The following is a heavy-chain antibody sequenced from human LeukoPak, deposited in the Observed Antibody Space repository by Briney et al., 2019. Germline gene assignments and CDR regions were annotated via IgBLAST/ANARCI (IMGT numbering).Heavy chain of an antibody. CDR1: GDSVSSNSAA. CDR2: TYYRSKWYN. Sequence: SQTLSLTCAISGDSVSSNSAAWNWIRQSPSRGLEWLGRTYYRSKWYNDYAVSVKSRITINPDTSKNQCTLQLNSVTPEDTAVYYCARSTPWVDTAMVIEDYWGQGTLVTVSS. V-gene: IGHV6-1*01. D-gene: IGHD5-18*01. J-gene: IGHJ4*02. CDR3: ARSTPWVDTAMVIEDY.